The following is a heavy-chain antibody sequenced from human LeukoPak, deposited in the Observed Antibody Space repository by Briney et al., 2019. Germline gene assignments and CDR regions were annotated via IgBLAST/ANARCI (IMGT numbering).Heavy chain of an antibody. Sequence: SETLSLTCTVSGASITSYYWSWIRQPPGKGLEWLGYSYNNGYIQTTGTANYNPSLKSRATISVDTSKNQFSLRLSSVTAADTAMYYCARHRRIADFDYWGQGTLVTVSS. J-gene: IGHJ4*02. D-gene: IGHD6-13*01. V-gene: IGHV4-4*09. CDR2: SYNNGYIQTTGTA. CDR3: ARHRRIADFDY. CDR1: GASITSYY.